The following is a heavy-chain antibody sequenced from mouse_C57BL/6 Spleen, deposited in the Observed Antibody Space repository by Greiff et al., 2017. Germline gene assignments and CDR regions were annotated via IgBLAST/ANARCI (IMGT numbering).Heavy chain of an antibody. J-gene: IGHJ1*03. CDR2: IHPNSGST. V-gene: IGHV1-64*01. CDR3: ASPTVVATDWYFDV. Sequence: PGQGLEWIGMIHPNSGSTNYNEKFKSKATLTVDKSSSTAYMQLSSLTSEDSAVYYCASPTVVATDWYFDVWGTGTTVTVSS. D-gene: IGHD1-1*01.